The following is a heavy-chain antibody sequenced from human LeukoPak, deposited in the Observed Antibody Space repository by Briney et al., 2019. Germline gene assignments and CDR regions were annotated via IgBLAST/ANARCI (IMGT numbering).Heavy chain of an antibody. CDR2: IYYSGST. V-gene: IGHV4-59*01. Sequence: SETLSLTCTVSGGSISSYYWSWIRQPPGKGLEWIGYIYYSGSTNYNPSLKSRVIISVDTSKNQFSLKLTSVTAADTAVYYCARVEVTSSWYSIDYWGQGILGTVSS. CDR1: GGSISSYY. J-gene: IGHJ4*02. D-gene: IGHD6-13*01. CDR3: ARVEVTSSWYSIDY.